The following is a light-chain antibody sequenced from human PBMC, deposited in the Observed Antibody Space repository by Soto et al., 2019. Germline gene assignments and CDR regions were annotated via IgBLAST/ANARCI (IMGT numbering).Light chain of an antibody. CDR1: QRVDSY. J-gene: IGKJ1*01. V-gene: IGKV1-39*01. CDR3: QQTYTSLAT. CDR2: AAS. Sequence: DIRMTQSPSSLSASVGDSVTLSCQTSQRVDSYIHWYQQQAGKAPKLLIYAASTLHTGVPSRFSGGGSGTDFTLTISGLQPEDFATYYCQQTYTSLATFGQGTKVE.